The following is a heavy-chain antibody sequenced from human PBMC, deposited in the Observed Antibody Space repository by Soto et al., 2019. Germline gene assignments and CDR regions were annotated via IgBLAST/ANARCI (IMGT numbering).Heavy chain of an antibody. CDR2: ISAYNGNT. CDR3: ARSALGGAATDHNWFDP. V-gene: IGHV1-18*01. J-gene: IGHJ5*02. CDR1: GYTFTSYG. D-gene: IGHD4-17*01. Sequence: QVQLVQSGAEVKKPGASVKVSCKASGYTFTSYGISWVRQAPGQGLEWMGWISAYNGNTNYAQKLQGRVTMTTDTSTSAAYMELRSLRADDTAVYYCARSALGGAATDHNWFDPWGQGTLVTVSS.